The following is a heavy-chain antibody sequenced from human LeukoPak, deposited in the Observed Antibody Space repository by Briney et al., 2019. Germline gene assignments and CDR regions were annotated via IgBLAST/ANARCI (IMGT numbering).Heavy chain of an antibody. D-gene: IGHD5-18*01. Sequence: SETLSLTCTVSGGSVSSSRSYWGWIRQSPVKGLEWIGSFYFSGSTYYNPSLKSRASISLDTSKNQFSLKLTSVTAADTAVYYCATPNGFSYGFFDSWGQGILVTVSS. J-gene: IGHJ4*02. CDR2: FYFSGST. V-gene: IGHV4-39*01. CDR3: ATPNGFSYGFFDS. CDR1: GGSVSSSRSY.